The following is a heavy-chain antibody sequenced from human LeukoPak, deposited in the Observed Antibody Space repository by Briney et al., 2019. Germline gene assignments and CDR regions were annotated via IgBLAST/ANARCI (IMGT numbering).Heavy chain of an antibody. D-gene: IGHD3-22*01. J-gene: IGHJ4*02. CDR3: ARWDSSGYRDY. V-gene: IGHV3-21*01. Sequence: GGSLRLSCAASGFTFSSYSVSWVRQAPGKGLEWVSSISSSSSSIYYADSVKGRFTVSRDNAKKSLYLQMNSLRAEDTAVYYCARWDSSGYRDYWGQGTLVTVSS. CDR1: GFTFSSYS. CDR2: ISSSSSSI.